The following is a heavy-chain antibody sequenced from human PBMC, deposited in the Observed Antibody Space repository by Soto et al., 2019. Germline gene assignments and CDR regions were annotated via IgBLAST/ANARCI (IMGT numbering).Heavy chain of an antibody. V-gene: IGHV3-23*01. CDR3: AKEYSAHHHFGY. D-gene: IGHD5-18*01. CDR1: GCTCGTYA. J-gene: IGHJ4*02. CDR2: VSASGLNT. Sequence: GRSLRLCWAASGCTCGTYAMAWVRQAPGKGLEWVSGVSASGLNTDYADPVKGRFTISRDNSKNTLYLEMSSLRAEDTAVYYCAKEYSAHHHFGYWGLGTLVTVSS.